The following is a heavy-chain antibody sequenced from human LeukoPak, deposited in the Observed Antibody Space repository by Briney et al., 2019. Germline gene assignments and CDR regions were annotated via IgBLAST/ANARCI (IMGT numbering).Heavy chain of an antibody. CDR3: AKRDPSADFFDY. Sequence: GGSLRLSCAASGFTFRRYGMSWVRQAPGKGLEWVSSINGRGVNTFYGDSVKGRFTISRDNSKNTLYLQMNSLRAEDTAVYYCAKRDPSADFFDYWGQGTLVTVSS. V-gene: IGHV3-23*01. CDR2: INGRGVNT. CDR1: GFTFRRYG. J-gene: IGHJ4*02. D-gene: IGHD3-3*01.